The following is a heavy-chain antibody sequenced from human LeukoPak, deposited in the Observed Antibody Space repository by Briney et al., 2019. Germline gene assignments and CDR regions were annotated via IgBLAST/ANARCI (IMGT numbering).Heavy chain of an antibody. CDR1: GYTFSDFY. D-gene: IGHD3-3*02. Sequence: ASVKVSCKASGYTFSDFYIHWVRQAPGQGLEYVGWITPKSGDTYSPQRFQGRVTMTRDASISTAYMELSSLRSDDTAVYFCARVRLADVRAWAYWGQGTLVTVSS. CDR3: ARVRLADVRAWAY. CDR2: ITPKSGDT. V-gene: IGHV1-2*02. J-gene: IGHJ4*02.